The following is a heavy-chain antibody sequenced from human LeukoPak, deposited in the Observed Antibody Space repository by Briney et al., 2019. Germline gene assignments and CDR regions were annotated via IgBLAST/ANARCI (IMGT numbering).Heavy chain of an antibody. CDR2: TKSKTDGGTT. J-gene: IGHJ4*02. CDR1: GFTFSNAW. Sequence: TGGSLRLSCAASGFTFSNAWMSWVRQAPGKGLEWVGRTKSKTDGGTTDYAAPVKGRFTISRDDSKNTLYLQMNSLNTEDTAVYYCTTTFTYYYGSGSPYWGQGTLVTVSS. V-gene: IGHV3-15*01. D-gene: IGHD3-10*01. CDR3: TTTFTYYYGSGSPY.